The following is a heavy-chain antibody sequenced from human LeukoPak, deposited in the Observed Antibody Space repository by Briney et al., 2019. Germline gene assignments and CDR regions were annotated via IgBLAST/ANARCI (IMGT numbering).Heavy chain of an antibody. J-gene: IGHJ6*02. V-gene: IGHV3-30*04. CDR1: GFTFSSYA. D-gene: IGHD3-3*01. CDR3: ARGYYDFWSGPITDPYGMDV. Sequence: GGSLRLSCAASGFTFSSYAMHWVRQAPGKGLEWVAVISYDGSNKYYADSVKGRFTISRDNSKNTLYLQMNSLRAEDTAVYYCARGYYDFWSGPITDPYGMDVWGQGTTVTVSS. CDR2: ISYDGSNK.